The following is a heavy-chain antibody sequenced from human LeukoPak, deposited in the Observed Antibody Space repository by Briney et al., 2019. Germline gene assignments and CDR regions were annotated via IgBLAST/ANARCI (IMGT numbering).Heavy chain of an antibody. D-gene: IGHD4-17*01. CDR3: ARDHYGDYYFDS. CDR1: RFTFSTYG. J-gene: IGHJ4*02. CDR2: ISNDGSKT. Sequence: GGSLRLSCAAPRFTFSTYGMHWVRQAPGKGLEWVALISNDGSKTYYADSVKGRFTISRDNSKNTLYLQMDSLRAEDTALYYCARDHYGDYYFDSWGQGTLVTVSS. V-gene: IGHV3-30-3*01.